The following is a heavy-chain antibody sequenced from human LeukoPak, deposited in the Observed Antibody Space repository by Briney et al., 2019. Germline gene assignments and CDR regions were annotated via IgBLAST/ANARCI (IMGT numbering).Heavy chain of an antibody. V-gene: IGHV3-30*18. D-gene: IGHD5/OR15-5a*01. CDR1: GFTFSNYG. CDR2: ISYDGSNK. Sequence: GGSLRLSCAASGFTFSNYGMHWVRQAPGKGLEWVAVISYDGSNKYYADSVKGRFTISRDNSKNTLYLQMNSLRAEDTAVYYCAKLSNSVYDLLYFDYWGQGTPVTVSS. J-gene: IGHJ4*02. CDR3: AKLSNSVYDLLYFDY.